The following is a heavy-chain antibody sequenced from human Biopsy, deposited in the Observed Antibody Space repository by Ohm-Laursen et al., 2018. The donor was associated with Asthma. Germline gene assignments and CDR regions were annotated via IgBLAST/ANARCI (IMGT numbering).Heavy chain of an antibody. CDR3: VRDGTDDAFDI. CDR2: ISKDASTQ. V-gene: IGHV3-30*01. CDR1: GFSFSNFA. J-gene: IGHJ3*02. D-gene: IGHD1-1*01. Sequence: SLRLSCAAFGFSFSNFAIHWVRQAPGKRLEWVGVISKDASTQDYADSVKGRFTMARDNSKNTLDLQMNSLREEDTAVYYCVRDGTDDAFDIWGQGTVVSASS.